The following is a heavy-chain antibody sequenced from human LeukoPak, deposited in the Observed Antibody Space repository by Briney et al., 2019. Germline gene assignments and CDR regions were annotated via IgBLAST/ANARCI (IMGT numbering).Heavy chain of an antibody. CDR1: GGSISSYY. V-gene: IGHV4-4*07. D-gene: IGHD2-15*01. CDR3: ARGRDCSGGSCYLDYFDY. Sequence: TSETLSLTCTVSGGSISSYYWSWIRQPAGKGLEWIGRIYTSGSTNYNPSLKSRVTISVDTSKNQFSLKLSSVTAADTAVYYCARGRDCSGGSCYLDYFDYWGQGTLVTVSS. J-gene: IGHJ4*02. CDR2: IYTSGST.